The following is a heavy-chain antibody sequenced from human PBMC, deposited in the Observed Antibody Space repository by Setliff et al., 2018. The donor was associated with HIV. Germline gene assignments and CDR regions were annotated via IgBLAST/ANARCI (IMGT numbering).Heavy chain of an antibody. J-gene: IGHJ5*01. CDR3: ARGGYSSRWYTWSDP. D-gene: IGHD6-13*01. CDR1: GGSINSHY. V-gene: IGHV4-59*11. CDR2: IYYSGST. Sequence: SETLSLTCTVSGGSINSHYWSWIRQPPGKGLEYIGYIYYSGSTNYNPSLQSRVTISIDTSKHQFFLKVRSVTAADTAVYYCARGGYSSRWYTWSDPWGQGTLVTVSS.